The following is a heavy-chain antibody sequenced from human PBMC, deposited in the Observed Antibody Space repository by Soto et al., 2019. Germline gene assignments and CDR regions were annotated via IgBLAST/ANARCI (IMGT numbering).Heavy chain of an antibody. CDR1: GYSFGGFW. D-gene: IGHD3-10*01. J-gene: IGHJ3*02. Sequence: GGSLRLSCEGSGYSFGGFWMHWVRQAPGKGLLWVSRIDNGGTNTVYAEPVKGRFTISRDIAKNTLYLQMNSLRAEDTAVYYCAKDRGRPDAFNIWGQGTMVTVSS. V-gene: IGHV3-74*01. CDR3: AKDRGRPDAFNI. CDR2: IDNGGTNT.